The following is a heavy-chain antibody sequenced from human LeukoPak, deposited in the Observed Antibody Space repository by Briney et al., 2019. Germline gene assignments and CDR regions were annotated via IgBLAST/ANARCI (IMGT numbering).Heavy chain of an antibody. Sequence: SETLSLTCTVSGASISSGTYYWSWIRQHPGKGLEWIGYIYYNRSIYYNPSLKSRVTISVDTSKNQFSLKLNYVTAADTAVYYCARGGNKWELDNWFDPWGQGTLVAVSS. V-gene: IGHV4-31*03. CDR2: IYYNRSI. CDR1: GASISSGTYY. J-gene: IGHJ5*02. D-gene: IGHD1-26*01. CDR3: ARGGNKWELDNWFDP.